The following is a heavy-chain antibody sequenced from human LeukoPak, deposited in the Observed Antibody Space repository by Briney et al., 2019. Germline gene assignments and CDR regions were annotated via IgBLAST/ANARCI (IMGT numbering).Heavy chain of an antibody. V-gene: IGHV3-7*01. CDR2: IKQDGSEK. CDR1: GFSFSRYW. J-gene: IGHJ3*01. Sequence: GGSLRLSCEASGFSFSRYWMTWVRQAPGKGLEWVANIKQDGSEKYYVDSVKGRFTISRDNAKISVFLQMNSLRAEETAVYYCAREDYYGSGNYVAWGGAFDVWGRGTTVTVSS. D-gene: IGHD3-10*01. CDR3: AREDYYGSGNYVAWGGAFDV.